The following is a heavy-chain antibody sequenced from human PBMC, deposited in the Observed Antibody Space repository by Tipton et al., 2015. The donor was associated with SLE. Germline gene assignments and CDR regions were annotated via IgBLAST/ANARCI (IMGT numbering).Heavy chain of an antibody. J-gene: IGHJ3*02. CDR1: GGSISSYY. Sequence: TLSLTCTVSGGSISSYYWSWIRQPPGKGLEWIGYIYYSGSTNYNPSLKSRVTISVDTSKNQFSLKLSSVTAADTAVYYCARVDGSGPDAFDIWGQGTMVTVFS. V-gene: IGHV4-59*01. D-gene: IGHD3-10*01. CDR3: ARVDGSGPDAFDI. CDR2: IYYSGST.